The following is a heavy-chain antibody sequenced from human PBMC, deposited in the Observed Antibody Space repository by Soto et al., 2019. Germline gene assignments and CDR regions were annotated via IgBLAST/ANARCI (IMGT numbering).Heavy chain of an antibody. J-gene: IGHJ4*02. CDR2: ISHSGST. Sequence: QLQLQESSPGLVKPSQTLSLTCAVSGVSTSSGGYSWSWLRQPPGKGLEWIGYISHSGSTYYNPSLKSRVTISVDTSKNQFSLRLSSVTAADTAVYYCARGGLLPDYWGQGTLVTVSS. CDR1: GVSTSSGGYS. D-gene: IGHD6-19*01. V-gene: IGHV4-30-2*01. CDR3: ARGGLLPDY.